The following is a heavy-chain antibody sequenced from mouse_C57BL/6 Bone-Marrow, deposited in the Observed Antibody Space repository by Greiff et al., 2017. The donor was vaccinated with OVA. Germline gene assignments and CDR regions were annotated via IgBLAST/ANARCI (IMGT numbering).Heavy chain of an antibody. V-gene: IGHV5-17*01. CDR3: ANIYDWYFDV. CDR1: GFTFSDYG. D-gene: IGHD1-1*01. J-gene: IGHJ1*03. CDR2: ISSGSSNI. Sequence: EVKVEESGGGLVKPGGSLKLSCAASGFTFSDYGMHWVRQAPEKGLEWVAYISSGSSNIYYADTVKGRFTISRDNAKNTLFLQMTSLRSEDTAMYYCANIYDWYFDVWGTGTTVTVSS.